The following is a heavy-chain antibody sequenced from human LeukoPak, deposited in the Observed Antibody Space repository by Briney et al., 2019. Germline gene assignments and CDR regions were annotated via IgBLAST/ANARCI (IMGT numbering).Heavy chain of an antibody. V-gene: IGHV4-39*01. J-gene: IGHJ4*02. CDR2: IYYSGIT. CDR1: TSSSYY. D-gene: IGHD2-2*01. Sequence: KPSETLSPTCITSSSYYWGWIRQPPGKGLEWIGSIYYSGITYYSPSLKSRVTISVDTSKNQFSLKLSSVTAADTAVYYCASQGCSSTSCQFDYWGQGTLVTVSS. CDR3: ASQGCSSTSCQFDY.